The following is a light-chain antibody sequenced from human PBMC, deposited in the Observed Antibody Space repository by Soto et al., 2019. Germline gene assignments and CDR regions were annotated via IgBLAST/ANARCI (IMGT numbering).Light chain of an antibody. CDR2: GNS. CDR3: QSYDSSLSGFV. J-gene: IGLJ1*01. V-gene: IGLV1-40*01. Sequence: QSVLTQPPSVSGAPGQRVTICCTGSSSNIGAGYDVHWYQQLPGTAPKLLIYGNSNRPSGVPERFSGSKSGTSASLAITVLQAEDEADYYCQSYDSSLSGFVFGTGTKLTVL. CDR1: SSNIGAGYD.